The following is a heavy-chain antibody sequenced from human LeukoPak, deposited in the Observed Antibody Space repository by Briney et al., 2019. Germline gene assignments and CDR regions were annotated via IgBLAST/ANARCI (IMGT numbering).Heavy chain of an antibody. J-gene: IGHJ4*02. D-gene: IGHD3-22*01. Sequence: EASVKVSCKASGYTFTSYYMHWVRQAPGQGLEWMGIINPSGGSTSYAQKFQGRVTVTRDTSTSTVYMELSSLRSEDTAVYYCARDRYYYDSSGYIRGISFDYWGQGTLVTVSS. CDR2: INPSGGST. V-gene: IGHV1-46*01. CDR3: ARDRYYYDSSGYIRGISFDY. CDR1: GYTFTSYY.